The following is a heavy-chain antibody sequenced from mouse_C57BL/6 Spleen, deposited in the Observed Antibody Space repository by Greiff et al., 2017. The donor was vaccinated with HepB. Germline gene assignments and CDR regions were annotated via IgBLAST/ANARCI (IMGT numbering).Heavy chain of an antibody. Sequence: EVQLQQSGPELVKPGASVKIPCKASGYTFTDYNMDWVKQSHGKSLEWIGDINPNNGGTIYNQKFKGKATLTVDKSSSTAYMELRSLTSEDTAVYYCARRFYGNFYWYFDVWGTGTTVTVSS. CDR2: INPNNGGT. CDR3: ARRFYGNFYWYFDV. V-gene: IGHV1-18*01. CDR1: GYTFTDYN. D-gene: IGHD2-1*01. J-gene: IGHJ1*03.